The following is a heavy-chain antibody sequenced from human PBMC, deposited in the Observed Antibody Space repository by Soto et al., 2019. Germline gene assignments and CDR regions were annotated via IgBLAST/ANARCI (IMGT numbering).Heavy chain of an antibody. CDR1: GDSVSSNSAA. D-gene: IGHD7-27*01. Sequence: SQTLSLTCAISGDSVSSNSAAWNWTRQSPSRGLEWLGRTYYRSKWYNDYAVSVKSRITINPDTSKNQFSLHLNSVTPEDTAVYYCARFSNDAFEVWHQGTMVTVSS. CDR3: ARFSNDAFEV. V-gene: IGHV6-1*01. J-gene: IGHJ3*01. CDR2: TYYRSKWYN.